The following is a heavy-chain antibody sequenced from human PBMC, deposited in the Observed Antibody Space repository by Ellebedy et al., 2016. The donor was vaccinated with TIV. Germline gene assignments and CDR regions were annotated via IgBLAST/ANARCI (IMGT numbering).Heavy chain of an antibody. CDR2: ISAYNGNT. CDR1: GYTFTSYG. Sequence: AASVKVSCTASGYTFTSYGISWVRQAPGQGLEWMGWISAYNGNTNYAQKLQGRVTMTTDTSTSTAYMELRSLRSDDTAVYYCARDRRRIVRFLEWFGDRYYGMDVWGQGTTVTVSS. D-gene: IGHD3-3*01. CDR3: ARDRRRIVRFLEWFGDRYYGMDV. J-gene: IGHJ6*02. V-gene: IGHV1-18*01.